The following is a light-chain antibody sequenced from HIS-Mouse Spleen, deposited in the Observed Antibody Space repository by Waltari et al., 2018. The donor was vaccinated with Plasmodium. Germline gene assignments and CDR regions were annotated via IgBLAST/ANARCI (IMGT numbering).Light chain of an antibody. V-gene: IGLV2-23*01. CDR3: CSYAGSSTYV. J-gene: IGLJ1*01. Sequence: QSALTQPASVSGSPGPSITISCTGPSSDVGRYNLVSWYQQHPGKAPKLMIYEGSKRPSGVSNRFSGSKSGNTASLTISGLQAEDEADYYCCSYAGSSTYVFGTGTKVTVL. CDR1: SSDVGRYNL. CDR2: EGS.